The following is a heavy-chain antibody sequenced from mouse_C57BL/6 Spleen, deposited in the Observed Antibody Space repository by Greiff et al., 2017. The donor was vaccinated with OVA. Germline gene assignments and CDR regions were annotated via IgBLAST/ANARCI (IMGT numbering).Heavy chain of an antibody. CDR1: GYTFTSYW. J-gene: IGHJ1*03. CDR2: IYPGSGST. Sequence: VQLQQPGAELVKPGASVKMSCKASGYTFTSYWITWVKQRPGQGLEWIGDIYPGSGSTNYNEKFKSKATLTVDPSSSTAYMQLSSLTSEDSAVYYCSREANYVNWYFEVWGTGTTVTVSS. V-gene: IGHV1-55*01. CDR3: SREANYVNWYFEV. D-gene: IGHD2-1*01.